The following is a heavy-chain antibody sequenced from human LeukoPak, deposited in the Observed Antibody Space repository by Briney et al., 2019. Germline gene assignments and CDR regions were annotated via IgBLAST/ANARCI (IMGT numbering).Heavy chain of an antibody. D-gene: IGHD3-10*01. CDR1: GFTFSSYS. V-gene: IGHV3-20*04. Sequence: GGSLRLSCAASGFTFSSYSMNWVRQAPGKGLEWVSGLNWNGASTGYADSVKGRFTISRDNAKNSLYLQMNSLRAEDTAVYYCARVSLYHYFHYMDVWGKGTTVIISS. CDR2: LNWNGAST. CDR3: ARVSLYHYFHYMDV. J-gene: IGHJ6*03.